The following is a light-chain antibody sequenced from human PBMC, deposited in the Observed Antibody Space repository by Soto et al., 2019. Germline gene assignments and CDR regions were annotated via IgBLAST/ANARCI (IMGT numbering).Light chain of an antibody. CDR1: QSVSSY. CDR2: DAS. V-gene: IGKV3-11*01. J-gene: IGKJ5*01. Sequence: EIVLTQSPGTLSLSPGERATLSCRASQSVSSYLAWYQQRPGQAPRLLIYDASIRATGIPARFSGGGSGTDFNLTISSLEPEDFAVYYCQQRGSWPPAITFGQGTRLEIK. CDR3: QQRGSWPPAIT.